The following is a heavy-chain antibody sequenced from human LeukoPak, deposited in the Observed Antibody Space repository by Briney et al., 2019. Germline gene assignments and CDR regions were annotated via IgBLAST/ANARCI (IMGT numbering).Heavy chain of an antibody. J-gene: IGHJ4*02. CDR1: GGTLSSNV. V-gene: IGHV1-69*05. Sequence: SVKVSCKASGGTLSSNVVTWVRQAPGQGLEWMGGIIPIFGTPNYAQKFQGRVTITTDESTTTAYMKLSSLRSEDTAVYYCARGWVGLSPFDYWGQGTLVTVSS. D-gene: IGHD3-10*01. CDR2: IIPIFGTP. CDR3: ARGWVGLSPFDY.